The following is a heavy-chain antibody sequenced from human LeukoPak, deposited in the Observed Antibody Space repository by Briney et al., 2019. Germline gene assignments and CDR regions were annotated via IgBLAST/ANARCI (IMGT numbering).Heavy chain of an antibody. CDR3: AELGITMIGGV. V-gene: IGHV3-48*03. CDR2: ISNSGSTR. Sequence: GGSLRLSCEDSGFTFSSNDMNWVRQAPGKGLEWVSYISNSGSTRYYADSVKGRFTISRDNAKNSLYLQMNSLRAEDTAVYYCAELGITMIGGVWGKGTTVTISS. CDR1: GFTFSSND. J-gene: IGHJ6*04. D-gene: IGHD3-10*02.